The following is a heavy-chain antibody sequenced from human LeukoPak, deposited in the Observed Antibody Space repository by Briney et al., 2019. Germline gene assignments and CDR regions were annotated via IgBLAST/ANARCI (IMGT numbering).Heavy chain of an antibody. V-gene: IGHV4-59*08. CDR3: ARRSGSGSSLAYWSFDL. CDR1: GGSSSSDY. J-gene: IGHJ2*01. D-gene: IGHD6-19*01. Sequence: PSETLSLTCTVSGGSSSSDYWVWIRQPPGKGLELLGYTYFCRTTIYNPSLKSRLAISIDTSKKHFSLKLSSVAAADTAVYFCARRSGSGSSLAYWSFDLWGRGTLVTVSS. CDR2: TYFCRTT.